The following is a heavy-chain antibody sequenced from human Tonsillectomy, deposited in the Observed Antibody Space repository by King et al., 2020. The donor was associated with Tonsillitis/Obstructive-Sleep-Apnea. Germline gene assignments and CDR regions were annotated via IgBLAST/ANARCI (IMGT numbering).Heavy chain of an antibody. D-gene: IGHD6-19*01. CDR3: ARPHSSGWYYYGMDV. J-gene: IGHJ6*02. Sequence: QLVQSGAEVKKPGESLRISCKASGYSFTSYWINWVRQMPGKGLEWMGRIDPSDSYTNYSPSFQGHVTISADKSISTAYLQWSSLKASDNAMYYCARPHSSGWYYYGMDVWGQGTTVTVSS. CDR2: IDPSDSYT. V-gene: IGHV5-10-1*03. CDR1: GYSFTSYW.